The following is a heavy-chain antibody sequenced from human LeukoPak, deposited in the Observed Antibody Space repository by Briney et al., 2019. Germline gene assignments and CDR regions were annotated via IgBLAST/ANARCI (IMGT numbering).Heavy chain of an antibody. V-gene: IGHV4-38-2*02. CDR1: GSSITAGHY. CDR3: ARWVSEFDY. Sequence: SETLSLTCTVSGSSITAGHYWAWIRQPPGKGLQWLANVYHSGSTYYTPSLRSRLTISADTSRNQFSLRLNSVTAADTAVYYCARWVSEFDYWGPGALVIVSS. CDR2: VYHSGST. D-gene: IGHD1-26*01. J-gene: IGHJ4*02.